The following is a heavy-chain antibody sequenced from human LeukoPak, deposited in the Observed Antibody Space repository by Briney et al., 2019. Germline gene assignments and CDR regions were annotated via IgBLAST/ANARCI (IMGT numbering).Heavy chain of an antibody. D-gene: IGHD3-10*01. CDR3: ARDIGGLAGAGLDS. J-gene: IGHJ4*02. CDR2: ISDNANTK. Sequence: PGGSLRLSCAASGFTFTTYGLHWVRQAPGKGLEWVAAISDNANTKYYPDSVKGRFTPSRDNSRNTLYLQMNSLRDEDTAVYYCARDIGGLAGAGLDSWGQGTLVTVSS. V-gene: IGHV3-30*19. CDR1: GFTFTTYG.